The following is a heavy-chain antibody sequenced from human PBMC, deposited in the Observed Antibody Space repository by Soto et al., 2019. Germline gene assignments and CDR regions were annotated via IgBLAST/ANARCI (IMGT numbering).Heavy chain of an antibody. V-gene: IGHV3-23*01. Sequence: GGSLRLSCAASGFTFSSYAMSWVRQAPGKGLEWVSAISGSGGSTYYADSVKGRFTISRDNSKNTLYLQMNSLRAEDTAVYYCATSSQNKYYYDSSGYTSAEYFQHWGRGTLVTVSS. CDR1: GFTFSSYA. CDR3: ATSSQNKYYYDSSGYTSAEYFQH. CDR2: ISGSGGST. D-gene: IGHD3-22*01. J-gene: IGHJ1*01.